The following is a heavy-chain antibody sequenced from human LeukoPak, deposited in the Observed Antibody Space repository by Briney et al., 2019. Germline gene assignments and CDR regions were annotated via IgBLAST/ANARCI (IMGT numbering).Heavy chain of an antibody. D-gene: IGHD6-19*01. Sequence: GGSLRLSCAASGFTFSSYAMTWVRQAPGKGLEWVSTISDTGGRIYYDDSVKGRFTISRDNSKNTLYLQMNSLRAEDTAVYYCAKSRTQGSYNSGKYWGQGTQVTVSS. CDR2: ISDTGGRI. CDR1: GFTFSSYA. CDR3: AKSRTQGSYNSGKY. V-gene: IGHV3-23*01. J-gene: IGHJ4*02.